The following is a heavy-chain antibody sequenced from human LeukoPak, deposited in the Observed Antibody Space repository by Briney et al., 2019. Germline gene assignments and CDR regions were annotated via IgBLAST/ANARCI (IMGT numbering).Heavy chain of an antibody. Sequence: PGRSLRLSCAASGFTFSSYAMHWVRQAPGNGLEWVAVISYDGSNKYYADSVKGRFTISRDNSKNTLYLQMNSLRAEDTAVYYCARNGLLGYFDYWGQGTLVTVSS. CDR2: ISYDGSNK. J-gene: IGHJ4*02. CDR3: ARNGLLGYFDY. D-gene: IGHD2-8*01. CDR1: GFTFSSYA. V-gene: IGHV3-30-3*01.